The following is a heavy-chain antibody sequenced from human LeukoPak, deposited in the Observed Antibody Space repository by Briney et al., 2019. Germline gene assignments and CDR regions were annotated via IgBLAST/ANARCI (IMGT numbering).Heavy chain of an antibody. J-gene: IGHJ5*01. Sequence: PGGSLRLSCAASGFAFSSYAMTWVRQAPGKGPEWVSTFSGSGVSRDYADSAKGRFTISRDNSENTLYLQMNSLRAEDTAIYYCAKDGQFTSSWFDCWGQGTLVTVSS. V-gene: IGHV3-23*01. CDR1: GFAFSSYA. D-gene: IGHD2-2*01. CDR2: FSGSGVSR. CDR3: AKDGQFTSSWFDC.